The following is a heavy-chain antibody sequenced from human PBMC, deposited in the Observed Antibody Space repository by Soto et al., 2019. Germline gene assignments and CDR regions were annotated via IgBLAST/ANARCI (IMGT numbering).Heavy chain of an antibody. V-gene: IGHV1-69*13. CDR1: GGTFSSYA. Sequence: ASVKVSCKASGGTFSSYAISWVRQAPGQGLEWMGGIIPIFGTANYAQKFQGRVTITADESTSTAYMELSSLRSEDTAVYYCARESRYDSSGYGGAFDIWGQGTMVTVSS. CDR2: IIPIFGTA. CDR3: ARESRYDSSGYGGAFDI. J-gene: IGHJ3*02. D-gene: IGHD3-22*01.